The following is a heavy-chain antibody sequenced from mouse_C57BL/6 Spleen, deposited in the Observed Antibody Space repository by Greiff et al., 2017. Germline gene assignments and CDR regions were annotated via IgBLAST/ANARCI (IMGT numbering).Heavy chain of an antibody. V-gene: IGHV1-26*01. CDR1: GYTFTDYY. CDR3: ARRGRGYFDY. CDR2: INPNNGGT. Sequence: VQLQQSGPELVKPGASVKISCKASGYTFTDYYMNWVKQSHGKSLEWIGDINPNNGGTSYNQKFKGKATLTVDKSSSTAYMELRSLTSEDSAVYYCARRGRGYFDYWGQGTILTVSS. J-gene: IGHJ2*01. D-gene: IGHD3-3*01.